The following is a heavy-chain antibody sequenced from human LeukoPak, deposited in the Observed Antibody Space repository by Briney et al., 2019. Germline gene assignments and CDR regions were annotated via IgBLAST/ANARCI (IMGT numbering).Heavy chain of an antibody. CDR3: ARDSRSEYHYGSGSSDWFDP. D-gene: IGHD3-10*01. J-gene: IGHJ5*02. CDR1: GFTFSSYS. CDR2: ISSSSSYI. Sequence: GGSLRLSCAASGFTFSSYSMNWVRQAPGKGLEWVSSISSSSSYIYYADSVKGRFTISRDNAKNSLYLQMNSLRAEDTAAYYCARDSRSEYHYGSGSSDWFDPWGQGTLVTVSS. V-gene: IGHV3-21*01.